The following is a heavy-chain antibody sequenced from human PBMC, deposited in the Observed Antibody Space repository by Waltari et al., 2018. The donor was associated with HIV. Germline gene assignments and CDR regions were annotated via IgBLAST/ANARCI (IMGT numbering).Heavy chain of an antibody. J-gene: IGHJ4*01. D-gene: IGHD5-12*01. V-gene: IGHV3-23*01. Sequence: EVQLLESGGGLVQPGGSLRLSCAASGFNFGNYAMTWVRQAPGKGLEWVSAISSSGSSTYYADSVKGRFTISRDNSKNTLYVQMNSLRAEDTAVYYCAKGMGGYARGLDYWGQGTLVTVSS. CDR3: AKGMGGYARGLDY. CDR2: ISSSGSST. CDR1: GFNFGNYA.